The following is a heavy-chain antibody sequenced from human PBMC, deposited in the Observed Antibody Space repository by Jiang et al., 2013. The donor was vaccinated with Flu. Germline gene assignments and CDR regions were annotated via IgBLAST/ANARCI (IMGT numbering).Heavy chain of an antibody. CDR3: ARVSNYGDHY. V-gene: IGHV1-46*01. J-gene: IGHJ4*02. Sequence: GAEVKKPGASVKVSCRASGYIFTSYYIQWVRQAPGQGLEWMGIVNPDGGSTSYEQKFQGRVTMTRDTSTSTVYMELSSLTFEDTAVYYCARVSNYGDHYWGQGTLVTVSS. CDR1: GYIFTSYY. CDR2: VNPDGGST. D-gene: IGHD4-17*01.